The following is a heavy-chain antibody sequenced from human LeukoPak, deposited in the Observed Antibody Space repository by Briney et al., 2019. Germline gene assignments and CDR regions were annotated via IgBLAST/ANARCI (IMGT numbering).Heavy chain of an antibody. J-gene: IGHJ5*02. D-gene: IGHD1-26*01. CDR2: ISAYNGNT. V-gene: IGHV1-18*01. Sequence: ASVTVSCKASGYTFTNYGISWVRQAPGQGIEWMGWISAYNGNTNYAQKLQGRVTMTTDTSTSTAYMELRSLRSDDTAVYYCARDWSGSQPDPWGQGTLVTVSS. CDR3: ARDWSGSQPDP. CDR1: GYTFTNYG.